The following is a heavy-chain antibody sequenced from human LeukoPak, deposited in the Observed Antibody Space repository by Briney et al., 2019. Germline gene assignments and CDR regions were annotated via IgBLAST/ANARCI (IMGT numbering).Heavy chain of an antibody. J-gene: IGHJ5*02. Sequence: SETLSLTCTVSGYSISSGYYWGWIRQPPGKGLEWIGEINHSGSTNYNPSLKSRVTISVDTSKNQFSVKLTSVTAADTAVYYCARGGELRYFDWLSSWFDPWGQGTLVTVSS. D-gene: IGHD3-9*01. V-gene: IGHV4-38-2*02. CDR2: INHSGST. CDR1: GYSISSGYY. CDR3: ARGGELRYFDWLSSWFDP.